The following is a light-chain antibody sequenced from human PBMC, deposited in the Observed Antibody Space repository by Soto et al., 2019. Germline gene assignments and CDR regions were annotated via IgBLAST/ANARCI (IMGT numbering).Light chain of an antibody. V-gene: IGKV3-20*01. J-gene: IGKJ4*01. Sequence: EIVLTQSPGTLSLSPGERATLSCRASQSVSSSYLAWYKQKPGQAPRLLIYGASSRATGITDMFSGSGAGTDFTLSISSLEPEDFAVYYCQQYGSSPPGALTFGGGTKVEIK. CDR3: QQYGSSPPGALT. CDR1: QSVSSSY. CDR2: GAS.